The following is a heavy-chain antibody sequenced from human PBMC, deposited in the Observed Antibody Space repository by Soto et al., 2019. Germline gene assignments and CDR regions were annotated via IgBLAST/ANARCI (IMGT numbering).Heavy chain of an antibody. CDR2: IIPISGTA. Sequence: QVQLVQSGAEVKKPGSSVKVSCKASGGIFSSYTIGWVRQAPGQGLEWMGGIIPISGTANYAQKFQGSVTITADESTNTAYMELSSLRSDDTAVYYCARGVNFDWLFVFDYWGQGTLVTVSS. CDR1: GGIFSSYT. CDR3: ARGVNFDWLFVFDY. D-gene: IGHD3-9*01. V-gene: IGHV1-69*01. J-gene: IGHJ4*02.